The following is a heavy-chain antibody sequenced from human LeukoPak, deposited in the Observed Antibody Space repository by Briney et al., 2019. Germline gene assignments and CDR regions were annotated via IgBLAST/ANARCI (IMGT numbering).Heavy chain of an antibody. CDR2: INPNSGGT. D-gene: IGHD6-6*01. V-gene: IGHV1-2*04. CDR1: GYTFTGYY. Sequence: ASVKVSCKASGYTFTGYYTHWVRQAPGQGLEWMGWINPNSGGTNYAQKFQGWVTMTRDTSISTAYMELSRLRSDDTAVYYCARARGYSSSRFDYWGQGTLVTVSS. CDR3: ARARGYSSSRFDY. J-gene: IGHJ4*02.